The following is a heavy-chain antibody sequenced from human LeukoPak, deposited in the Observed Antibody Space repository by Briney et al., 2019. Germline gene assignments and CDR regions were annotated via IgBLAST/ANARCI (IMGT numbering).Heavy chain of an antibody. V-gene: IGHV1-8*03. Sequence: ASVKVSCKASGYTFTSYDINWVRQATGQGLEWMGWMNPNSGNTGYAQKFQGRVTITRNTSISTAYMELSSLRSEDTAVYYCARGYRRYSSSRYLPKGDGYHSVGYFDYWGQGTLVTVSS. CDR3: ARGYRRYSSSRYLPKGDGYHSVGYFDY. J-gene: IGHJ4*02. CDR2: MNPNSGNT. CDR1: GYTFTSYD. D-gene: IGHD6-13*01.